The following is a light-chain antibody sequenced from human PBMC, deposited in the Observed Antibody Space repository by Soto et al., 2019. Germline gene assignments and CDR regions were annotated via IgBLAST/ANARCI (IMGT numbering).Light chain of an antibody. J-gene: IGKJ4*01. V-gene: IGKV3-11*01. CDR2: DSS. CDR3: QHRANWPLT. Sequence: EVVLTQSPATLSLSPGERATLSCRASQNVRDLLAWYQQKLGQPPRLLLYDSSTRATGIPARFSGSGSGTDFTLTINSLEPEDSAVYYCQHRANWPLTFGGGTRVEIK. CDR1: QNVRDL.